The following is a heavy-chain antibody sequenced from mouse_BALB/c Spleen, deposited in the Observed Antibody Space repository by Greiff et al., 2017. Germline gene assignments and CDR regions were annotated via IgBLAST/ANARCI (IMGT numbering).Heavy chain of an antibody. J-gene: IGHJ4*01. D-gene: IGHD2-1*01. CDR3: ARGVYGNLYYYAMDY. CDR2: IWAGGST. Sequence: VQLVESGPGLVAPSQSLSITCTVSGFSLTSYGVHWVRQPPGKGLEWLGVIWAGGSTNYNSALMSRLSISKDNSKSQVFLKMNSLQTDDTAMYYCARGVYGNLYYYAMDYWGQGTSVTVSS. V-gene: IGHV2-9*02. CDR1: GFSLTSYG.